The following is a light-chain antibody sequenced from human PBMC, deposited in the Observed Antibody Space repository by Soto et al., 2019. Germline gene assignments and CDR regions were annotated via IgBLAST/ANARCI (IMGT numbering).Light chain of an antibody. CDR1: TGAVTSDYY. CDR2: STY. Sequence: QTVVTQEPSLTVSPGGTVTLTCASSTGAVTSDYYPNWLQQKPGQAPRSLIHSTYTRHFWTPARFSGSLLGGKAALTVSDVQPEDEADYYCLLYHGAAQVFGGGTQLTLL. CDR3: LLYHGAAQV. V-gene: IGLV7-43*01. J-gene: IGLJ3*02.